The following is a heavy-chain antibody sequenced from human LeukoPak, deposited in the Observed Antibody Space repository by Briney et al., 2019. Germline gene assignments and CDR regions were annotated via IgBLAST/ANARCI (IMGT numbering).Heavy chain of an antibody. V-gene: IGHV3-23*01. Sequence: GGSLRLSCAASGFTFSSYAMSWVRQAPGKGLEWVSAISGSGGSTYYADSVKGRFTISRDSSKNTLYLQMNSLRAEDTAVYYCAKLGVNEQYYDFWSGLKSNWFDPWGQGTLVTVSS. CDR2: ISGSGGST. J-gene: IGHJ5*02. D-gene: IGHD3-3*01. CDR3: AKLGVNEQYYDFWSGLKSNWFDP. CDR1: GFTFSSYA.